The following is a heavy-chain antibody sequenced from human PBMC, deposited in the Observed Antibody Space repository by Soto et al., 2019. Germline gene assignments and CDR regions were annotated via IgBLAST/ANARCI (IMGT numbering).Heavy chain of an antibody. Sequence: QVQLVESGGGVVQPGRSLRLSCAASGFTFSSYAMHWVRQAPGKGLDWVALISYDGSDKYYADSVKGRFSISRDSSKNALYLQMNSLRPEDTAVYYCAIEIRGWYEDSWGQGTLVTVSS. V-gene: IGHV3-30-3*01. CDR1: GFTFSSYA. CDR2: ISYDGSDK. D-gene: IGHD6-19*01. J-gene: IGHJ4*02. CDR3: AIEIRGWYEDS.